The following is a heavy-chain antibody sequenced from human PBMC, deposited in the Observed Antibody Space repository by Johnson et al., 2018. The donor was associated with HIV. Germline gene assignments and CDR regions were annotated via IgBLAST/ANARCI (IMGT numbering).Heavy chain of an antibody. CDR1: GFTFDDYG. V-gene: IGHV3-20*04. D-gene: IGHD3-22*01. J-gene: IGHJ3*01. CDR2: INWNGGST. CDR3: ARGVSSGYYSNAFDV. Sequence: EVQLVESGGGLVQPGGSLRLSCAASGFTFDDYGMSWVRQAPGKGLEWVCGINWNGGSTGYADSVKGRFTISRDSAKNSLYLQMNSLRAEDTALYYCARGVSSGYYSNAFDVWGQGTMATVSS.